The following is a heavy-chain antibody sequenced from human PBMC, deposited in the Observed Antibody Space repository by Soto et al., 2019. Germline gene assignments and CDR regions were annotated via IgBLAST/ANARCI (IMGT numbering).Heavy chain of an antibody. D-gene: IGHD3-10*01. CDR2: IYAGDSDT. CDR1: GYSFTSYW. J-gene: IGHJ4*02. V-gene: IGHV5-51*01. Sequence: GESLKISCKGSGYSFTSYWIGWVRQMPGKGLEWMGIIYAGDSDTRYSPSFQGQVTISADKSISTAYLQWSSLKASDTAMYYCARYKIRGVMFYHFDYWGQGTLVTVSS. CDR3: ARYKIRGVMFYHFDY.